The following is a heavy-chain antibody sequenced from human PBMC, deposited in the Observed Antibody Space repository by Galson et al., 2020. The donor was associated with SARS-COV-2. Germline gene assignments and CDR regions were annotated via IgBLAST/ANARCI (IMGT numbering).Heavy chain of an antibody. Sequence: SETLYLTCAVSGGSISSSFWWTWVRQPPGKGLEWIGEIYHSGNTHYNPSLKSRVSISVDTSKNQFSLKLTSVTAADTAVYYCARDYGGYSHFFDFWGQGTLVTVSS. CDR3: ARDYGGYSHFFDF. CDR2: IYHSGNT. CDR1: GGSISSSFW. D-gene: IGHD2-21*02. J-gene: IGHJ4*02. V-gene: IGHV4-4*02.